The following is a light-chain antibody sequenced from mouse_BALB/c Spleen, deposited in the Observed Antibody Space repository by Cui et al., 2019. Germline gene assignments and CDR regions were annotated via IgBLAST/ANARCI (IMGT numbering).Light chain of an antibody. CDR3: QQWSSNPPT. V-gene: IGKV4-72*01. CDR1: SSVSY. J-gene: IGKJ2*01. Sequence: QIVLSQSPAILSAYPGEKVTMTCRASSSVSYIHWYHQKPESSPKPWIYATSNLASGVPARFSGSGSGTSYSLTISRVEAEDSATYYCQQWSSNPPTFGGGTKLEIK. CDR2: ATS.